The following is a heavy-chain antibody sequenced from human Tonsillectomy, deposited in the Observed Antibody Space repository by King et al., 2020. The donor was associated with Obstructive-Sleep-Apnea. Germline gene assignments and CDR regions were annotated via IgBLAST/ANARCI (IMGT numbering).Heavy chain of an antibody. Sequence: QLQESGPGLVKPSETLSLTCTVSGGSISSSSYYWGWIRQPPGKGLEWIGSIDYSGSTSYNPSLKSRVSNSVDTSKNQFPLKLRSVTAADTAVYYCARSVRLAVAGPAPYFDYWGQGTLVTVSS. CDR2: IDYSGST. CDR1: GGSISSSSYY. CDR3: ARSVRLAVAGPAPYFDY. V-gene: IGHV4-39*01. J-gene: IGHJ4*02. D-gene: IGHD6-19*01.